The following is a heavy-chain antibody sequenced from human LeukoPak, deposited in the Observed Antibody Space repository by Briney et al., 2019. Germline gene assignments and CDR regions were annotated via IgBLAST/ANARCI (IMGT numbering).Heavy chain of an antibody. CDR3: AKGNDFWSGDYRDY. CDR1: GFSFSGSA. D-gene: IGHD3-3*01. Sequence: GGSDTLSCAASGFSFSGSAMHWVRQASGKGLEWVGRIRSKVNSYATAYAASVEGRFTISRDDSNNMASLQMNSLKTEDTAVYYCAKGNDFWSGDYRDYWGQGTLVSVSS. V-gene: IGHV3-73*01. CDR2: IRSKVNSYAT. J-gene: IGHJ4*02.